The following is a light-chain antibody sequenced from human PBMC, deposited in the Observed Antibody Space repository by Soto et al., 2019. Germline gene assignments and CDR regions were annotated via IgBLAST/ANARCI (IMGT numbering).Light chain of an antibody. Sequence: QSALTQPASVSGSPGQSITISCTGTSSDVGVYNYVSWYQQHPGKAPKLMIYDVSNRPSGVSNRFSGSKSGNTASLTISGRQAEDAADYYFSSYTSSSPLVFGGGTKLTVL. CDR2: DVS. CDR1: SSDVGVYNY. J-gene: IGLJ2*01. CDR3: SSYTSSSPLV. V-gene: IGLV2-14*01.